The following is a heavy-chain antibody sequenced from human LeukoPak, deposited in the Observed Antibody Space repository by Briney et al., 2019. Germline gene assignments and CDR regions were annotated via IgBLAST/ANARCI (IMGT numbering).Heavy chain of an antibody. CDR3: CTDLPFWSAHPDN. D-gene: IGHD3-3*01. Sequence: GGSLRLSRAASGMTFTDTWMSWVRQPPGKGLEWVGRIKNNANGGPTEYAAPVKGRFTTSRDESKKTLYLQMNSLTDEATAVYYCCTDLPFWSAHPDNWGQGTLVTVSS. V-gene: IGHV3-15*01. J-gene: IGHJ4*02. CDR2: IKNNANGGPT. CDR1: GMTFTDTW.